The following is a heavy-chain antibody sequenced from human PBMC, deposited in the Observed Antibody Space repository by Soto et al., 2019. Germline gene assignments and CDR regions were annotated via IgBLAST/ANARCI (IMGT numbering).Heavy chain of an antibody. CDR3: ARDLGMVRGVPTYYFDY. CDR2: IYYSGST. J-gene: IGHJ4*02. CDR1: GGSISSGGYY. Sequence: PSETLSLTCTVSGGSISSGGYYWSWIRQHPGKGLEWIGYIYYSGSTYDNPSLKSRVTISVDTSKNQFSLKLSSVTAADTAVYYCARDLGMVRGVPTYYFDYWGQGTLVTVSS. D-gene: IGHD3-10*01. V-gene: IGHV4-31*03.